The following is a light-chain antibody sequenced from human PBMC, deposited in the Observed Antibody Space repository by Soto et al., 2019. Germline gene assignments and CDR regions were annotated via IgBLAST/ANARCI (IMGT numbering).Light chain of an antibody. J-gene: IGKJ1*01. CDR2: DAS. CDR1: QGISRW. CDR3: QQYSHWR. Sequence: DIQLTQSPSTLSASVGDRVIITCRASQGISRWLAWYQQKPGKAPKLLIYDASSLESGVPSRFSGSGSVTEFTLTISSLQPDDFATYYCQQYSHWRFGQGTKVDIK. V-gene: IGKV1-5*01.